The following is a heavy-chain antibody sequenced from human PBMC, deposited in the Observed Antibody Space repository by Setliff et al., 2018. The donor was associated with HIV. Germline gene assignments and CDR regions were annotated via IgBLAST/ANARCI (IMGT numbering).Heavy chain of an antibody. CDR2: IYTSGST. V-gene: IGHV4-61*09. D-gene: IGHD1-26*01. Sequence: PSETLSLTCTVSGGSITSGSYYWSWIRQPAGRGLEWIGHIYTSGSTNYNPSLKSRVTISVDTSKNQFSLKVSSVTAADTAVYYCARRMSSGSYYDYWGQGALVTVSS. J-gene: IGHJ4*02. CDR1: GGSITSGSYY. CDR3: ARRMSSGSYYDY.